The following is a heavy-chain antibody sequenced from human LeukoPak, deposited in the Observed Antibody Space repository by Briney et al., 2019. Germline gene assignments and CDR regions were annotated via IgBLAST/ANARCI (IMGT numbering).Heavy chain of an antibody. V-gene: IGHV4-38-2*02. CDR3: ARTIHHLGRTSCPYFDY. D-gene: IGHD2-2*01. CDR2: IYHSGST. J-gene: IGHJ4*02. Sequence: SETLSLTCTVSGYSISSGYYWGWIRQPPEKGLEWIGSIYHSGSTYYNPSLKSRVTISVDTSKNQFSLKLSSVTAADTAVYYCARTIHHLGRTSCPYFDYWGPGTLVTVSS. CDR1: GYSISSGYY.